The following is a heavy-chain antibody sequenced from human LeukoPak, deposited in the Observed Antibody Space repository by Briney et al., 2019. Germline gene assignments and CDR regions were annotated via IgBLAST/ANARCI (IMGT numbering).Heavy chain of an antibody. V-gene: IGHV4-34*01. Sequence: SETLSLTCAVYGGSFSGYYWSWIRQPPGKGLEWIGEINHSGSTNYNPSLKSRVTISVDTSKNQFSLKLSSVTAADTAVYYCARQVRGNNDYWGQGTLVTVSS. D-gene: IGHD3-10*01. CDR2: INHSGST. CDR1: GGSFSGYY. J-gene: IGHJ4*02. CDR3: ARQVRGNNDY.